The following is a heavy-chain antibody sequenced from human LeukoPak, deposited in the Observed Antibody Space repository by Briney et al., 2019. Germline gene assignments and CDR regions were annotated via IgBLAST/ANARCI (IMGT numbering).Heavy chain of an antibody. CDR3: STDNNYGDYGLDY. J-gene: IGHJ4*02. Sequence: GGSLRLSCAASRFTFSNAWMSWVRQAPGKGLEWVGRIKRKTDGGTTDYAAPVKGRFTISRDDSKNTLYLQMNSLKSEDTALYYCSTDNNYGDYGLDYWGQGTLVTVSS. CDR2: IKRKTDGGTT. V-gene: IGHV3-15*01. CDR1: RFTFSNAW. D-gene: IGHD4-17*01.